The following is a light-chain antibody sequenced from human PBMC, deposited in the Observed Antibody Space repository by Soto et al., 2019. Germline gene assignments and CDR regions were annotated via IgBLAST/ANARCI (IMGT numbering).Light chain of an antibody. CDR2: GAS. CDR3: QQYGSSPPWT. CDR1: QSVSSSY. J-gene: IGKJ1*01. V-gene: IGKV3-20*01. Sequence: EIVLTQSPGTLSLSQGERATLSCRASQSVSSSYLARYQQKPGQAPRLLIYGASSRATGIPDRFSGSGSGTDFTLTISRLEPEDFAVYYCQQYGSSPPWTFGQGTKVDI.